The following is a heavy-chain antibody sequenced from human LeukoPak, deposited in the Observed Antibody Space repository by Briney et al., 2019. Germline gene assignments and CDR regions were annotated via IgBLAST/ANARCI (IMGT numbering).Heavy chain of an antibody. D-gene: IGHD6-13*01. CDR3: ARDWIPIVAVPHFSRYSFYMDV. V-gene: IGHV3-48*03. J-gene: IGHJ6*03. CDR1: GFTFSSYD. Sequence: PGGSLRLSCAASGFTFSSYDMNWVRQAPGKGLEWISHISSSGSNIFYADSVKGRFTISRDNAKKSLYLQRNSLRAEDTAVYYCARDWIPIVAVPHFSRYSFYMDVWGKGTTITISS. CDR2: ISSSGSNI.